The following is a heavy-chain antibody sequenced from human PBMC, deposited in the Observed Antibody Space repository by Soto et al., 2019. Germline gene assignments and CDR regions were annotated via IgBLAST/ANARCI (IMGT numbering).Heavy chain of an antibody. Sequence: LRLSCAASGFTFNIYGMHWVRQAPDKGLEWVALISYDGSNQYYADSVKGRFTISRDNSKNTLLLQMNSLRADDTAVYYCAKDQASGQGSFDSWGQGTLVTVSS. J-gene: IGHJ4*02. CDR2: ISYDGSNQ. CDR3: AKDQASGQGSFDS. CDR1: GFTFNIYG. V-gene: IGHV3-30*18.